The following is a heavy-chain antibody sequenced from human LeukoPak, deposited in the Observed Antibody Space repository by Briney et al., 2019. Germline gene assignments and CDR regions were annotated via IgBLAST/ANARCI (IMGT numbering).Heavy chain of an antibody. J-gene: IGHJ4*02. CDR3: ARRVGTTVTDYFDY. CDR1: GYSFTSYW. CDR2: IDPSDSYT. V-gene: IGHV5-10-1*01. D-gene: IGHD4-17*01. Sequence: GESLKISCKGSGYSFTSYWISWVRQMPGKGLEWMGRIDPSDSYTNYSPSFQGHVTISADKSISTTYLQWSSLKASDTAMYYRARRVGTTVTDYFDYWGQGTLVTVSS.